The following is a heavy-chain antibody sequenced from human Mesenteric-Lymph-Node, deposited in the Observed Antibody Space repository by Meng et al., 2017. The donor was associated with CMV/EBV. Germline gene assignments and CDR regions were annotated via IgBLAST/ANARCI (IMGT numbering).Heavy chain of an antibody. V-gene: IGHV4-31*03. CDR2: IYYSGST. D-gene: IGHD6-6*01. CDR3: ASLEIEYSSSSS. J-gene: IGHJ5*02. CDR1: GGSISSGGYS. Sequence: CTVSGGSISSGGYSWSWIRQHPGKGLEWLGYIYYSGSTYYNPSLKGRVTISVDTSKNQFSLKLSSVTAADTAVYYCASLEIEYSSSSSWGQGTLVTVSS.